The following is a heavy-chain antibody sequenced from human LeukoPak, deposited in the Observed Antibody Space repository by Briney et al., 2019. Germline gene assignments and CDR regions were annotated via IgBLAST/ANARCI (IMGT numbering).Heavy chain of an antibody. CDR1: GFTFSSYA. Sequence: GGSLRLSCAASGFTFSSYAMSWVRPAPGKGLEWVSATSGSGLSTYSADSVKGRFTISRDNSKNTLHLQMNSLRAEDTAVYYCARDSRIAAAGTGGLACWGQGTLVTVSS. D-gene: IGHD6-13*01. V-gene: IGHV3-23*01. CDR3: ARDSRIAAAGTGGLAC. J-gene: IGHJ4*02. CDR2: TSGSGLST.